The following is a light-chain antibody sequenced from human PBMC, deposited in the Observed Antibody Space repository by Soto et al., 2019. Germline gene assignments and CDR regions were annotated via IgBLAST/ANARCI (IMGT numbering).Light chain of an antibody. CDR1: QSVGSR. CDR3: QQYGTSEII. V-gene: IGKV3-20*01. J-gene: IGKJ5*01. Sequence: EIVLTQSPATLSLSPGERATLSCRASQSVGSRLAWYQQKPGQAPRLLISGASSRATGIPDRFSGSGSGTDFTLTISRLETEDFAVFYCQQYGTSEIIFGQGTRLEIK. CDR2: GAS.